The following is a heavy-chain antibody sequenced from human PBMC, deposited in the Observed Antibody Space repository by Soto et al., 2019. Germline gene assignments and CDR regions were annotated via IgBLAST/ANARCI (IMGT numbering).Heavy chain of an antibody. V-gene: IGHV4-30-4*01. J-gene: IGHJ5*02. CDR3: ARGMGGSGSYYVDWFDP. CDR2: IYYSGST. CDR1: GGSISSGDYY. D-gene: IGHD3-10*01. Sequence: SETLSLTCTVSGGSISSGDYYWSWIRQPPGKGLEWIGYIYYSGSTYYNPSLKSRVTISVGTSKNQFSLKLSSVTAADTAVYYCARGMGGSGSYYVDWFDPWGQGTLVTVSS.